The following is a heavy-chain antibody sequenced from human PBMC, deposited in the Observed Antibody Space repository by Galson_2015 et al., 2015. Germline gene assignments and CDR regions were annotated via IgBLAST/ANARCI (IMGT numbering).Heavy chain of an antibody. CDR2: ISSSGSAI. V-gene: IGHV3-48*03. Sequence: SLRLSCAASGFAFSNYEMNWVRQAPGKGLEWVSYISSSGSAIYYADSVKGRFTISRDNAKNSLYLQMNSLRAEDTAVYYCARVGYCTTTNCYAGSYYMDVWGRGTTFTVSS. CDR3: ARVGYCTTTNCYAGSYYMDV. J-gene: IGHJ6*03. D-gene: IGHD2-2*01. CDR1: GFAFSNYE.